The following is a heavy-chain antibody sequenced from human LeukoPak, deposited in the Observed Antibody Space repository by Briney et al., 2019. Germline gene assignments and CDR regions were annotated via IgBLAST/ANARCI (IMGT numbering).Heavy chain of an antibody. CDR1: GYTFTGYY. V-gene: IGHV1-2*02. CDR2: INPNSGGT. CDR3: ARGLVDTAMAIDY. Sequence: GASVKVSCKASGYTFTGYYMHWVRQAPGQGLEWMGWINPNSGGTNYAQKFQGRVTMTRDTSISTAYMELSRLRSDDTAVYYCARGLVDTAMAIDYWGQGTLVTVSS. D-gene: IGHD5-18*01. J-gene: IGHJ4*02.